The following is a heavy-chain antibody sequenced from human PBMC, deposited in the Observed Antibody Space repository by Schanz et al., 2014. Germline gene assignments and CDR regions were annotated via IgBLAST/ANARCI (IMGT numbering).Heavy chain of an antibody. CDR2: IWNNGVTK. CDR1: GFSLNTYG. J-gene: IGHJ4*02. CDR3: ARPRFDYGEVDY. V-gene: IGHV3-33*01. D-gene: IGHD4-17*01. Sequence: QAQLMESGGGVVQPGTSLILSCSVSGFSLNTYGIHWFRQPAGKGLEWGAVIWNNGVTKYYADSVRGRFTISRDRFQNTLYLRMSSLRAEDTAVYDCARPRFDYGEVDYWGQGTLVTVSS.